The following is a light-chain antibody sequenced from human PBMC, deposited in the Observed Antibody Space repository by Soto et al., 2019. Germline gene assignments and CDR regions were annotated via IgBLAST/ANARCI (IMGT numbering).Light chain of an antibody. CDR2: LNSDGSH. Sequence: QTVVTQSTSASASLGASVKLTCTLSSGHSSYAISWHQQQPEKGPRYLMKLNSDGSHSKGDGIPDRFSGSSSGAERYLTISSPQSEDEAEYYCQTWGTGPFVFGTGTKLTVL. V-gene: IGLV4-69*01. CDR3: QTWGTGPFV. J-gene: IGLJ1*01. CDR1: SGHSSYA.